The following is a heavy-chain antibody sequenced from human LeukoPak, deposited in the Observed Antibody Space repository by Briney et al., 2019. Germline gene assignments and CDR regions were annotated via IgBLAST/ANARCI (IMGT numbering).Heavy chain of an antibody. CDR3: ARDIIGSSWYVDY. D-gene: IGHD6-13*01. J-gene: IGHJ4*02. CDR1: GYTFTGYY. V-gene: IGHV1-2*02. Sequence: ASVKVSCKASGYTFTGYYMHWVRQAPGQGLEWMGWINPNSGGTNYAQKFQGRVTMTRDTSISTAYMELSRLRSDDTAVYYCARDIIGSSWYVDYWGLGTLVTVSS. CDR2: INPNSGGT.